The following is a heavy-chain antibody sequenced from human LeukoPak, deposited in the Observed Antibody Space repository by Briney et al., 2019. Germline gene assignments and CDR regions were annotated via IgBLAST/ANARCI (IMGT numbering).Heavy chain of an antibody. D-gene: IGHD1-26*01. Sequence: ASVKVSCKASGYTFTSYYMHWVRQARGQRLEWIGWIVVGSGNTNYAQKFQERVTITRDMSTSTAYMELSSLRSEDTAVYYCAARDSGSYRVDYWGQGTLVTVSS. CDR1: GYTFTSYY. V-gene: IGHV1-58*02. CDR3: AARDSGSYRVDY. CDR2: IVVGSGNT. J-gene: IGHJ4*02.